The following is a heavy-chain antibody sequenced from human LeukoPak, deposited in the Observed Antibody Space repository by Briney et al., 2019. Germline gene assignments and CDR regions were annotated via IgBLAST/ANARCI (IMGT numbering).Heavy chain of an antibody. CDR1: GFTFSSYA. Sequence: GGSLRLSCAASGFTFSSYAMHWVRQAPGKGLEWVAVISYDGSNKYYADSVKGRFTISRDNSKNTLYLQMNSLRAEDTAVYYCARDGKVGARALDYWGQGTLVTVSS. CDR3: ARDGKVGARALDY. V-gene: IGHV3-30-3*01. CDR2: ISYDGSNK. D-gene: IGHD1-26*01. J-gene: IGHJ4*02.